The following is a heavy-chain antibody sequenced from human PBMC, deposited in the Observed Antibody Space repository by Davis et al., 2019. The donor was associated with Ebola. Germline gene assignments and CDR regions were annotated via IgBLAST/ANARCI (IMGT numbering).Heavy chain of an antibody. CDR3: ARRVGAFGGDFDY. CDR1: GVSFSGYS. CDR2: INHGGST. Sequence: MPSETLSLTCAVYGVSFSGYSWSWIRQPPGKGLEWIGEINHGGSTNYNPSLKSRVTISVDTSKNQFSLKLSSVTAADTAVYYCARRVGAFGGDFDYWGQGTRVTVSS. D-gene: IGHD1-26*01. J-gene: IGHJ4*02. V-gene: IGHV4-34*01.